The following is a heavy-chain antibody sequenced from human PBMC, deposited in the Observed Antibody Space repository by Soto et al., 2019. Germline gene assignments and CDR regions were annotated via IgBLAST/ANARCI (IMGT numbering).Heavy chain of an antibody. V-gene: IGHV1-2*02. CDR2: INPNSGST. D-gene: IGHD2-15*01. CDR3: EREGSTVDWFET. CDR1: GNTLTDCY. Sequence: QVQLVQSGAEVKKPGASVKVSCKASGNTLTDCYIHWVRQAPGQGLEWMGWINPNSGSTMYAQKFQGRVTMTRDTSISTAYMELSGLRSDDTAVFYCEREGSTVDWFETWGQGTPVTVSA. J-gene: IGHJ5*02.